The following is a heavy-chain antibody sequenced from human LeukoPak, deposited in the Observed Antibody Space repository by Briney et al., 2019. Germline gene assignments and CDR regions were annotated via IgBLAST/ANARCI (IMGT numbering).Heavy chain of an antibody. Sequence: PSETLSLTCTVSGGSISSSSYYWGWIRQPPGKGLEWIGSIYYSGSTYYNPSLKSRVTISVDTSKNQFSLKLSSVTAANTAVYYCASFSLTTFVCWGQGTLVTVSS. J-gene: IGHJ5*01. CDR1: GGSISSSSYY. CDR2: IYYSGST. D-gene: IGHD3-9*01. V-gene: IGHV4-39*01. CDR3: ASFSLTTFVC.